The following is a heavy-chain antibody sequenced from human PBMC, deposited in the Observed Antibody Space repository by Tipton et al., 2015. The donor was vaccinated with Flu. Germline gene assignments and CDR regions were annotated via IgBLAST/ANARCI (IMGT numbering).Heavy chain of an antibody. CDR1: GGSISSSSYY. V-gene: IGHV4-39*01. J-gene: IGHJ4*02. D-gene: IGHD5-18*01. CDR3: ARLARYSYGGRGQLYFDY. CDR2: IYYSGST. Sequence: TLSLTCTVSGGSISSSSYYWGWIRQPPGKGLEWIGSIYYSGSTYYNPSLKSRVTISVDTSKNQFSLKLSSVTAADTAVYYCARLARYSYGGRGQLYFDYWGQGTLVTVSS.